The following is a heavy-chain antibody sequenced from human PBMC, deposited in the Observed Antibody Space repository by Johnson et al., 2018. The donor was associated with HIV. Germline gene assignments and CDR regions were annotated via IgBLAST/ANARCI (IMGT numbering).Heavy chain of an antibody. CDR3: ARGRASWELYDAFEI. V-gene: IGHV3-30*04. CDR1: GFTFSSYA. J-gene: IGHJ3*02. CDR2: ISYDGSNK. Sequence: LSCAASGFTFSSYAMHWVRQAPGKGLEWVAVISYDGSNKYYADSVKGRFTISRDNSKNTLYLQMSSLRAGDTAVYYCARGRASWELYDAFEIWGQGTMVIVSS. D-gene: IGHD1-26*01.